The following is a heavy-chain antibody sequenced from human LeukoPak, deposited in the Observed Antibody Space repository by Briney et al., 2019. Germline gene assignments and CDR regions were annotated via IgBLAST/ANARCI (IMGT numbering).Heavy chain of an antibody. Sequence: ASVKVSCKASGYTFTSYGVSWVRQAPGQGLEWMGWISGYNGNTNYAQNLQGRVTMTIDTSTSTAYMQLRSLRSDDTAVYYCAREEVDWVVGGTGRYSIFDYWGQGTLVTVSS. CDR3: AREEVDWVVGGTGRYSIFDY. CDR1: GYTFTSYG. D-gene: IGHD6-19*01. J-gene: IGHJ4*02. V-gene: IGHV1-18*01. CDR2: ISGYNGNT.